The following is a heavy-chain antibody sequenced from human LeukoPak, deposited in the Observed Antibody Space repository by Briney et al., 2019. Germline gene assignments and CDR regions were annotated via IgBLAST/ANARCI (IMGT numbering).Heavy chain of an antibody. CDR1: GYTFTSYD. CDR3: ARVTVVYAFDI. Sequence: ASVKVSFKASGYTFTSYDISWVRQAPAQGLEWTGWISAYNGNTNYAQKLQGRVTMTTDTPTSTAYMELRSLRSDDTSVYYCARVTVVYAFDIWGQGTMVTVSS. CDR2: ISAYNGNT. J-gene: IGHJ3*02. V-gene: IGHV1-18*01. D-gene: IGHD3-22*01.